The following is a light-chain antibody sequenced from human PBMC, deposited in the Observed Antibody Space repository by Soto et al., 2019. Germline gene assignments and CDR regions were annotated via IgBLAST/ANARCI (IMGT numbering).Light chain of an antibody. CDR3: QQYGSSGT. CDR2: DAS. V-gene: IGKV3-20*01. Sequence: EIVMTQSPATLSVSPGERVSLSCRASQSVNSKLAWYQQKPGQAPRLLIYDASNRATGIPARFSGSGSGTDFTLTISRLEPEDFAVYYCQQYGSSGTFGQGTKVDIK. CDR1: QSVNSK. J-gene: IGKJ1*01.